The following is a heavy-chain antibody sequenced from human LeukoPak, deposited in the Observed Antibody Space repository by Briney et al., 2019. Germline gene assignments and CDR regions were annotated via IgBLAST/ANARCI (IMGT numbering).Heavy chain of an antibody. V-gene: IGHV4-34*01. D-gene: IGHD6-19*01. CDR1: GGSFSGYY. CDR2: INHSGST. J-gene: IGHJ4*02. CDR3: ARGKQWLDDYFDY. Sequence: SETLSLTCAVYGGSFSGYYWSWIRQPPGKGLEWIGEINHSGSTNYNPSLKGRVTISVDTSKNQFSLKLSSVTAADTAVYYCARGKQWLDDYFDYWGQGTLVTVSS.